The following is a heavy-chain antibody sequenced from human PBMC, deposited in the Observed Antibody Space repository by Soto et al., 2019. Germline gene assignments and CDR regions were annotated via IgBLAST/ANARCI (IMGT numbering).Heavy chain of an antibody. CDR1: GFTFSSYA. V-gene: IGHV3-23*01. CDR2: ISGSGGST. J-gene: IGHJ6*02. CDR3: ANYFGYSSGWYPPPGMDV. Sequence: GGSLRLSCAASGFTFSSYAMSWVRQAPGKGLEWVSAISGSGGSTYYADSVKGRFTISRDNSKNTLYLQMNSLRAEDTAVYYCANYFGYSSGWYPPPGMDVWGQGTTVTVSS. D-gene: IGHD6-19*01.